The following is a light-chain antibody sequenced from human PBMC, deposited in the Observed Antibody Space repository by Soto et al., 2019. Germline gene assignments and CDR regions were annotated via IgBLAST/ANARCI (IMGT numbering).Light chain of an antibody. V-gene: IGLV2-14*01. CDR2: EVS. CDR3: SSYTSSSTLV. J-gene: IGLJ1*01. Sequence: QSALTQPASVSGSPGQSITISCTGTSSDVGGYNYVSWYQQHPGKAPKLMIYEVSNRPSGVSNRFSGSKSGNTASLTISGLQAEDEAAYYCSSYTSSSTLVFGPGTKLTVL. CDR1: SSDVGGYNY.